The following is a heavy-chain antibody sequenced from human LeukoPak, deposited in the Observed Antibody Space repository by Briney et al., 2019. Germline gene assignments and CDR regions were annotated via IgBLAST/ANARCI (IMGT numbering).Heavy chain of an antibody. CDR3: AREPRYCSSTSCYAGDELYYYYYMDV. CDR2: INHSGST. D-gene: IGHD2-2*01. CDR1: GGSFSGYY. Sequence: PSETLSLTCAVYGGSFSGYYWSWIRQPPGKGLEWIGEINHSGSTNYNPSLKSRVTISVDTSKNQFSLKLSSVTAADTAVYYCAREPRYCSSTSCYAGDELYYYYYMDVWGKGTTVTVSS. V-gene: IGHV4-34*01. J-gene: IGHJ6*03.